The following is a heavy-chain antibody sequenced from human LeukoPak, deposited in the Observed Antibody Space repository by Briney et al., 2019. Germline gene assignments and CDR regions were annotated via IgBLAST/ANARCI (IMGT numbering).Heavy chain of an antibody. Sequence: SETLSLTCVVYGGSFSGYYWSWIRQPPGKGLEWIGSIYYSGSTYYNPSLKSRVTISVDTSKNQFSLKLSSVTAADTAVYYCARGYSGSHDYWGQGTLVTVSS. CDR1: GGSFSGYY. CDR3: ARGYSGSHDY. J-gene: IGHJ4*02. CDR2: IYYSGST. V-gene: IGHV4-34*01. D-gene: IGHD1-26*01.